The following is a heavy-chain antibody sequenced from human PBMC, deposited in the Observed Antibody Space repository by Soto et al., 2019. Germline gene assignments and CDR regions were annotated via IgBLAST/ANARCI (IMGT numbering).Heavy chain of an antibody. J-gene: IGHJ4*02. CDR3: AREVRTSGWFRRLDS. D-gene: IGHD6-19*01. Sequence: LRLSGAVSGFTFNDYYMSGILQSPGKWLEWISYISGGGSTTYHADSVRGRFTISRDNAKNSLFLQMNGLRAEDTAVYYCAREVRTSGWFRRLDSWGQGILVTVSS. CDR1: GFTFNDYY. V-gene: IGHV3-11*01. CDR2: ISGGGSTT.